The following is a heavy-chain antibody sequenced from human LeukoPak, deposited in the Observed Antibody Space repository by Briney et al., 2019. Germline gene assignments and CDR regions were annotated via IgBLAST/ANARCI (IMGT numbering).Heavy chain of an antibody. Sequence: SETLSLTCAVYGGSFSGYYWSWIRQPPGKGLEWIGEINHSGSTNYNPSLKSRVTISVDTSKNQFSLKLSSVTAADTAVYYCARGGIVGATTSDFDYWGQGTLVTVSS. V-gene: IGHV4-34*01. J-gene: IGHJ4*02. CDR2: INHSGST. CDR1: GGSFSGYY. CDR3: ARGGIVGATTSDFDY. D-gene: IGHD1-26*01.